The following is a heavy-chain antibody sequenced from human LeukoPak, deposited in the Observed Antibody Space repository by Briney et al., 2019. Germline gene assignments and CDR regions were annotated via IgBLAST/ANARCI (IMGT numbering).Heavy chain of an antibody. J-gene: IGHJ4*02. CDR3: ARLPSGL. Sequence: SETLSLTCISGGSIRSSNYYWGWIRQTPGKGLEWIGSIYYSGSTYYNPSLKSRVTISVDTSKNQFSLKLSSVTAADTAVYYCARLPSGLWGQGTLVTVSS. CDR1: GGSIRSSNYY. V-gene: IGHV4-39*01. D-gene: IGHD3-3*01. CDR2: IYYSGST.